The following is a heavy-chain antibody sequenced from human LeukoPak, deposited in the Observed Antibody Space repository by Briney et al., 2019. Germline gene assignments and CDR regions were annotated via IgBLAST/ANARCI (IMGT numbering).Heavy chain of an antibody. Sequence: SETLSLTCAVYGGSFSGYYWSWIRQPPGKGLEWIGEINHSGSTNYNPSLKSRVTISVDTSKNQFSLKLSSVTAADTAVYYCARGRITIFGVVIGKNYFDYWGQGTLVTVSS. CDR2: INHSGST. CDR1: GGSFSGYY. V-gene: IGHV4-34*01. J-gene: IGHJ4*02. CDR3: ARGRITIFGVVIGKNYFDY. D-gene: IGHD3-3*01.